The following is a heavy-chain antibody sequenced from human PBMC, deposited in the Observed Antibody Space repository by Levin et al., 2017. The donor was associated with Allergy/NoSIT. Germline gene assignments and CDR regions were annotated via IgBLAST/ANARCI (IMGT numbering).Heavy chain of an antibody. CDR2: ISYDGSNK. V-gene: IGHV3-30-3*01. D-gene: IGHD6-13*01. Sequence: GGSLRLSCAASGFTFSSYAMHWVRQAPGKGLEWVAVISYDGSNKYYADSVKGRFTISRDNSKNTLYLQMNSLRAEDTAVYYCARDSEAAGPLVTYYFDYWGQGTLVTVSS. CDR3: ARDSEAAGPLVTYYFDY. J-gene: IGHJ4*02. CDR1: GFTFSSYA.